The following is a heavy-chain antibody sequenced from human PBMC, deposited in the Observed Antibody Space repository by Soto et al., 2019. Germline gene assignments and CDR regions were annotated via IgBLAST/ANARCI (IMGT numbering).Heavy chain of an antibody. D-gene: IGHD5-12*01. V-gene: IGHV2-5*02. J-gene: IGHJ6*02. CDR1: GFSLSTSGVG. CDR2: IYWDDDK. CDR3: AHTFSGYDAMRYYGMDV. Sequence: QITLKESGPTLVKPTQTLTLTCTFSGFSLSTSGVGVGWIRQPPGKALEWLALIYWDDDKRYSPSLKSRLTITKDTSKNQVVLTMTNMDPVDTATYYCAHTFSGYDAMRYYGMDVWGQGTTVTVSS.